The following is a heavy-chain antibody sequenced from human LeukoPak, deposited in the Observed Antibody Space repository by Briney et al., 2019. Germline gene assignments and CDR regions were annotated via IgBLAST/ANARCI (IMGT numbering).Heavy chain of an antibody. V-gene: IGHV3-23*01. Sequence: GGSLRLSCAASGFTFSSYAMSWVRQAPGKGLEWVSAISGSGGSTYYADPVKGRFTISRDNSKNTLYLQMNSLRAEDTAVYYCAKDPEGATPIACFDYWGQGTLVTVSS. CDR1: GFTFSSYA. CDR3: AKDPEGATPIACFDY. D-gene: IGHD1-26*01. CDR2: ISGSGGST. J-gene: IGHJ4*02.